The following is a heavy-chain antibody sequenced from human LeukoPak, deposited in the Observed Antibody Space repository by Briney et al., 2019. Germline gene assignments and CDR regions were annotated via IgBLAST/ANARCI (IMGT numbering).Heavy chain of an antibody. CDR3: AREEGRYYDTSGLFDY. CDR1: GYTFTSYD. D-gene: IGHD3-22*01. J-gene: IGHJ4*02. Sequence: ASVKVSCKASGYTFTSYDINWVRQATGQGLEWMGWMNPNSGNTGYAQKFQGRVTMTRNTSISTAYMELSSLRSEDTAVFYCAREEGRYYDTSGLFDYWGQGTLVTVSS. V-gene: IGHV1-8*01. CDR2: MNPNSGNT.